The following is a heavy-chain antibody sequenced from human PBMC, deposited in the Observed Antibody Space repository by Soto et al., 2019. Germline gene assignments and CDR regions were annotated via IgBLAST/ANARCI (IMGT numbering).Heavy chain of an antibody. Sequence: KPSETLSLTCTVSGGSISSGDYYWSWIRQPPGKGLEWIGYIYYSGSTYYNPSLKSRVTISVDPSKNQFSLKLSSVTAADTAVYYCARERYYDFWSGRSPYGMDVWGQRTTVTVSS. V-gene: IGHV4-30-4*01. CDR1: GGSISSGDYY. D-gene: IGHD3-3*01. J-gene: IGHJ6*02. CDR2: IYYSGST. CDR3: ARERYYDFWSGRSPYGMDV.